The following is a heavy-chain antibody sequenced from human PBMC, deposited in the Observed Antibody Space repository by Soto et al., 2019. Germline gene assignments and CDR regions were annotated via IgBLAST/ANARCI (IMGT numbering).Heavy chain of an antibody. CDR1: GFTFSSYA. CDR3: ARELIVEDPSANAY. D-gene: IGHD3-10*01. Sequence: GGSLRLSCAASGFTFSSYAMSWVRQAPGKGLEWVSAISGSGGSTYYADSVKGRFTISRDNSKNTLYLQMNSLRAEGTAVYYFARELIVEDPSANAYWGQGTLVPVSP. J-gene: IGHJ4*02. CDR2: ISGSGGST. V-gene: IGHV3-23*01.